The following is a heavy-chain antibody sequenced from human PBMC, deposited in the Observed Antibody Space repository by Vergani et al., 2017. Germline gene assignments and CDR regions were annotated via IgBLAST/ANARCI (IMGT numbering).Heavy chain of an antibody. CDR1: GFTFSSYS. D-gene: IGHD6-19*01. Sequence: EVQLVESGGGLVQPGGSLRLSCAASGFTFSSYSMNWVRQAPGKGLEWVSYISSSSSTIYYADSVKGRFTISRDNAKNSLYLQMNSLRAEDTAVYYCARDKFWRYSSGWYDYWGQGTLVTVSS. V-gene: IGHV3-48*04. CDR2: ISSSSSTI. J-gene: IGHJ4*02. CDR3: ARDKFWRYSSGWYDY.